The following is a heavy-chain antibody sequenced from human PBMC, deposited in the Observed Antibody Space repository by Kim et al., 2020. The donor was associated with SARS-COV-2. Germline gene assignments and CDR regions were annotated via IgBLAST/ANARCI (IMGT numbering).Heavy chain of an antibody. V-gene: IGHV3-30*18. CDR2: ISQDGRRK. D-gene: IGHD3-16*01. J-gene: IGHJ6*02. Sequence: GGSLRLSCGGAGFTFSSYGMHWVRQVPGKGLEWVAVISQDGRRKNLADSVKGRFTISRDNSKNMLYLQMDSLRPEDTGVYYCVKIWGSADKSPDDFYYALDVGGRGTTVTVP. CDR3: VKIWGSADKSPDDFYYALDV. CDR1: GFTFSSYG.